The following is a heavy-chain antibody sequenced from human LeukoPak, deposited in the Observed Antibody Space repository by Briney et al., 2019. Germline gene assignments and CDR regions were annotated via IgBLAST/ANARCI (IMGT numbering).Heavy chain of an antibody. CDR2: ITNDGSST. CDR3: ARDGRSGPTNCFDP. J-gene: IGHJ5*02. Sequence: GGSLRLSCAASGLTFSSHWMHWVRQAPGKGLVWVSRITNDGSSTTYADSVKGRFTISRDNAKNTLYLQMNSLRAEDTAMYYCARDGRSGPTNCFDPWGQGTLVTVSS. D-gene: IGHD2-15*01. V-gene: IGHV3-74*01. CDR1: GLTFSSHW.